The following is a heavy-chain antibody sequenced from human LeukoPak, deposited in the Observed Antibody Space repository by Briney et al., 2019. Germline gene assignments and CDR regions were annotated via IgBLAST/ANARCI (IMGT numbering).Heavy chain of an antibody. Sequence: KTSETLSLTCTVSGGSISRYSWSWIRQPPGKGLEWIGDIYCSGSTKYNPYLKSRVTISVETSWNQSTQMLSSVPAADTAVYYCSTQRGITMAPVFDDWGQGTPVTVSS. D-gene: IGHD3-10*01. CDR3: STQRGITMAPVFDD. CDR2: IYCSGST. CDR1: GGSISRYS. J-gene: IGHJ4*02. V-gene: IGHV4-59*01.